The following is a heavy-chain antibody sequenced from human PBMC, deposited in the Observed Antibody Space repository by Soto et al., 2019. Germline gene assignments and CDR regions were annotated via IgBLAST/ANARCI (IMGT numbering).Heavy chain of an antibody. CDR2: VIPILGIA. D-gene: IGHD2-2*01. V-gene: IGHV1-69*08. CDR3: ARDPYPHCSSTSCSDY. Sequence: QVQLVQSGAEVKKPGSSVKVSCKASGGTFSSYTISWVRQAPGQGLEWMGRVIPILGIAKYAQKFQGRVTITADKSTSTAYMELSSLRSEDTAVYYCARDPYPHCSSTSCSDYWGQGTLVTVSS. J-gene: IGHJ4*02. CDR1: GGTFSSYT.